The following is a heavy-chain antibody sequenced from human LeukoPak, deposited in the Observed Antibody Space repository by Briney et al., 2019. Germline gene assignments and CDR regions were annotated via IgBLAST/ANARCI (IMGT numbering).Heavy chain of an antibody. D-gene: IGHD3-22*01. J-gene: IGHJ4*02. V-gene: IGHV3-23*01. Sequence: PGGSLRLSCAASGFTFSSYAMSWVRQAPGKGLEWVSAISGSGGSTYYADSVKGRFTISRDNSKNTLYLQMNSLRAEDTAVYYCAKGPDYYDSSGYYGYWGQGTLVTVSS. CDR1: GFTFSSYA. CDR2: ISGSGGST. CDR3: AKGPDYYDSSGYYGY.